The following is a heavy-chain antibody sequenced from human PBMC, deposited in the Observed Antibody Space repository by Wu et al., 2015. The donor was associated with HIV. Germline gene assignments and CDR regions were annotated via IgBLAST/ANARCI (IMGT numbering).Heavy chain of an antibody. CDR1: GYTFTNYD. CDR2: ISAYSGNT. D-gene: IGHD4-17*01. CDR3: ARTTVKTDAFDI. V-gene: IGHV1-18*01. Sequence: QVQLVQSGAEVKKPGASVKVSCKASGYTFTNYDISWVRQAPGQGLEWMGWISAYSGNTKYAQKLQGRVTMTTDTSTSSAYMELRSLRSDDTAVYYCARTTVKTDAFDIWGQGTMVTVSS. J-gene: IGHJ3*02.